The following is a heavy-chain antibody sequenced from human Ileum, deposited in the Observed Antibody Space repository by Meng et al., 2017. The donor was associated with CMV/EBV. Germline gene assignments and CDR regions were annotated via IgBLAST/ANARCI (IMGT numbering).Heavy chain of an antibody. J-gene: IGHJ4*02. CDR2: ISGSGGTA. CDR3: AKNAKLSPGYFDS. Sequence: GGSLRLSCAASGFTFSNYAVSWVRQAPGRGLEWVSAISGSGGTAYYADSVQGRFTISRDNSKNTLYLQMNSLRAEETAVYYCAKNAKLSPGYFDSWGQGSQVTVSS. D-gene: IGHD6-13*01. CDR1: GFTFSNYA. V-gene: IGHV3-23*01.